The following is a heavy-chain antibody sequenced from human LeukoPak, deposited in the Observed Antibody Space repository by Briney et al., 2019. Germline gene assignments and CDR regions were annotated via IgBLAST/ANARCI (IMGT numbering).Heavy chain of an antibody. V-gene: IGHV4-38-2*01. CDR2: IYHSGST. CDR1: GYSISSGYY. D-gene: IGHD3-22*01. CDR3: ARGPYDSSGYYYSFDH. Sequence: SGTLSLTCAVSGYSISSGYYWGWIRQPPGKGLEWIGSIYHSGSTYYNPSLKSRVTISVDTSKNQFSLKLSSVTAADTAVYYCARGPYDSSGYYYSFDHWGQGTLVTVSS. J-gene: IGHJ4*02.